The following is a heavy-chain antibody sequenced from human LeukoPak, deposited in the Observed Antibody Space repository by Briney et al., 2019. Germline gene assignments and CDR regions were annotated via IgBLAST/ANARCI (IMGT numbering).Heavy chain of an antibody. CDR2: ISNSGGRT. V-gene: IGHV3-23*01. CDR3: AKDRDFYGD. J-gene: IGHJ4*02. D-gene: IGHD4-17*01. CDR1: GFTFTCHP. Sequence: GAFLKLACVTSGFTFTCHPMTWVRQAPGKGLEWVSGISNSGGRTYNADSVKGRFTISRDNSKNTLYLQLNSLRAEDTAVYYCAKDRDFYGDWGQGTLVTVSS.